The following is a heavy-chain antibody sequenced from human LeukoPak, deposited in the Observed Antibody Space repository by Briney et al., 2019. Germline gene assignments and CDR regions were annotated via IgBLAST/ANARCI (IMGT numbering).Heavy chain of an antibody. D-gene: IGHD2-8*01. CDR3: ARESCTNGVCYADY. Sequence: SETLSLTCTVSGGSISSYYWSWIRQPPEKGLEWIGYTHYSGSTKYNPSLKSRLTMSLDTSKNQFSLRLSSVTAADTAVYYCARESCTNGVCYADYWGQGTLVTVSS. V-gene: IGHV4-59*12. CDR2: THYSGST. J-gene: IGHJ4*02. CDR1: GGSISSYY.